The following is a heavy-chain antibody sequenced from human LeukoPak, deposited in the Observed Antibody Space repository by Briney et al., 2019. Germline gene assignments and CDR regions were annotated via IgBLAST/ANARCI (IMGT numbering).Heavy chain of an antibody. CDR1: GFTFSTYA. Sequence: GGSPRLSCAASGFTFSTYAMSWVRQAPGKGLEWVSAISGSGGSTYYADSVKGRFTISRDNSKNTLYLQMNSLRAEDTAVYYCAKGTGLLRRGYFDYWGQGTLVTVSS. J-gene: IGHJ4*02. V-gene: IGHV3-23*01. CDR2: ISGSGGST. D-gene: IGHD3-22*01. CDR3: AKGTGLLRRGYFDY.